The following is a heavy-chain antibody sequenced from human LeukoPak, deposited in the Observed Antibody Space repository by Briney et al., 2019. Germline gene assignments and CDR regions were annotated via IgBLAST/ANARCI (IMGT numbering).Heavy chain of an antibody. CDR3: AKCAAVWDYGLMGYYYYGMDV. V-gene: IGHV3-23*01. CDR2: ISGSGGST. J-gene: IGHJ6*02. D-gene: IGHD4-17*01. Sequence: GGSLRLSCAASGFTFSSYAMSWVRQAPGKGLEWVSAISGSGGSTYYADSVKVRFTISRDNSKNTLYLQMNSLRAEDTAVYYCAKCAAVWDYGLMGYYYYGMDVWGQGTTVTVSS. CDR1: GFTFSSYA.